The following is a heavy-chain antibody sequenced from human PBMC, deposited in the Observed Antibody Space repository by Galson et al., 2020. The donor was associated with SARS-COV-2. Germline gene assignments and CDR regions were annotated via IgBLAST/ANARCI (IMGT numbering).Heavy chain of an antibody. D-gene: IGHD4-17*01. CDR2: ISGSGGST. CDR3: AKAPVPNDYGDYFDY. Sequence: GESLKISCADSGFTFSSYAMSWVRQAPGKGLEWVSAISGSGGSTYYADSVKGRFTISRDNSNNTLYLQMNSLRAEDTAVYYCAKAPVPNDYGDYFDYWGQGTLVTVSS. V-gene: IGHV3-23*01. CDR1: GFTFSSYA. J-gene: IGHJ4*02.